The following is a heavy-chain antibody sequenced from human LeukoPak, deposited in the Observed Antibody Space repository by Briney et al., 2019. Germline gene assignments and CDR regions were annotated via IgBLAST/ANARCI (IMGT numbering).Heavy chain of an antibody. D-gene: IGHD3-3*01. CDR3: ARDRRYYDFWSGYYNDY. J-gene: IGHJ4*02. V-gene: IGHV1-18*01. CDR2: ISAYNGNT. CDR1: GYTFTSYG. Sequence: GASVKVSSKASGYTFTSYGISWVRQAPGQGLEWMGWISAYNGNTNYAQKLQGRVTMTTDTSTSTAYMELRSLRSDDTAVYYCARDRRYYDFWSGYYNDYWGQGTLVTVSS.